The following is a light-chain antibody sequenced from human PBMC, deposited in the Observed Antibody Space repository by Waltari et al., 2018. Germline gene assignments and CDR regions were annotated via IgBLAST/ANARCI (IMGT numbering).Light chain of an antibody. Sequence: RSFLNWYQQKPGKAPKLLIYDTFKLQSGVPPRFSGSGSGTDFTLTINSLQPDDFATYYCQQSRDTPRTFGQGTRVEIK. CDR3: QQSRDTPRT. V-gene: IGKV1-39*01. J-gene: IGKJ1*01. CDR2: DTF. CDR1: RSF.